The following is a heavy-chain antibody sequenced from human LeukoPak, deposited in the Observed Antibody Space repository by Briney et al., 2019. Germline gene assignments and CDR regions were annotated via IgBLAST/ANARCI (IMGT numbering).Heavy chain of an antibody. J-gene: IGHJ4*02. CDR3: ARGAYYYED. CDR2: LRNSGSSP. CDR1: GFTFSNYA. D-gene: IGHD3-22*01. Sequence: GGSLRLSCVGSGFTFSNYAMTWVRQAPGKGLEWVSALRNSGSSPYYADSVKGRFTISRDNSQNTLYLQMNSLRAEDTAVYYCARGAYYYEDWGQGTLVTVSS. V-gene: IGHV3-23*01.